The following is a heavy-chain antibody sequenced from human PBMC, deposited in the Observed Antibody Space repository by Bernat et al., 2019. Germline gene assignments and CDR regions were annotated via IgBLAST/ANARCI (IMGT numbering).Heavy chain of an antibody. J-gene: IGHJ6*02. Sequence: QVQLQESGPGLVKPSQTLSLTCTVSGGSISSGGYYWSWIRQHPGKGLEWIGYIYYSGSTSYNPSLKSRVNISVDTSMNQFSLKLSSVTAADTAVYYCARDQHYNILTGYFWGMDVWGQGTTGTVSS. D-gene: IGHD3-9*01. CDR3: ARDQHYNILTGYFWGMDV. V-gene: IGHV4-31*03. CDR2: IYYSGST. CDR1: GGSISSGGYY.